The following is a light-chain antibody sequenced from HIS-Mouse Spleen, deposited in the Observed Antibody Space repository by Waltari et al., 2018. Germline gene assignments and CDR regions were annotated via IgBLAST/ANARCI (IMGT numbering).Light chain of an antibody. V-gene: IGLV2-11*01. Sequence: QSALTQPRSVSGSPGQSVTIPCTGTSRDVGGSHYVSWYQQHPGKAPKLMIYDVSKRPSGVPDRFSGSKSGNTASLTISGLQAEDEADYYCCSYAGSYPVVFGGGTKLTVL. CDR3: CSYAGSYPVV. J-gene: IGLJ2*01. CDR1: SRDVGGSHY. CDR2: DVS.